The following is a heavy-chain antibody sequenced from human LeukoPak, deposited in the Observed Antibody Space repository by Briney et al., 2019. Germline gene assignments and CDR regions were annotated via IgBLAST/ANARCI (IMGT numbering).Heavy chain of an antibody. CDR3: AREALRTMVRGVINYFDY. D-gene: IGHD3-10*01. Sequence: ASVKVSCKASGYTFTGYYMHWVRQAPGQGLEWMGWINPNSGGTNYAQKFQGRVTMTRDTSISTAYMELSRLRSDDTAVYYCAREALRTMVRGVINYFDYWGQGTLVTVSS. J-gene: IGHJ4*02. CDR2: INPNSGGT. CDR1: GYTFTGYY. V-gene: IGHV1-2*02.